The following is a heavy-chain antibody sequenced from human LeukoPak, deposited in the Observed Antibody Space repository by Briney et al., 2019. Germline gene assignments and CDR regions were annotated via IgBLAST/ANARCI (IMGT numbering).Heavy chain of an antibody. CDR1: GYTFTGYY. CDR2: INPNSGGT. V-gene: IGHV1-2*04. Sequence: ASVKVSCKASGYTFTGYYMHWVRQAPGQGLEWMGWINPNSGGTNYAQKFQGWVTMTRDTSISTAYMELSRLRSDDTAVHYCARGGEDSGYDPYYYYYGMDVWGQGTTVTVSS. D-gene: IGHD5-12*01. J-gene: IGHJ6*02. CDR3: ARGGEDSGYDPYYYYYGMDV.